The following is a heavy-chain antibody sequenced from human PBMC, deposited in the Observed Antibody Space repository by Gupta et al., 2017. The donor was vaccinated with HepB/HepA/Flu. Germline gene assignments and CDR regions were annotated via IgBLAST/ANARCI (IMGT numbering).Heavy chain of an antibody. V-gene: IGHV3-74*01. D-gene: IGHD3-3*01. Sequence: EVQLVESGGGLVQPGGSLRLSCAASGFTFRKFWMHWVRQGPGKGLEWVSRMNSDGSSTRNADSVEGRFTISRDNAKNTLYLQMNNLRDEDSGVYYCAREEDYDFWSGPLGYWGQGTLVTVSS. CDR2: MNSDGSST. CDR3: AREEDYDFWSGPLGY. CDR1: GFTFRKFW. J-gene: IGHJ4*02.